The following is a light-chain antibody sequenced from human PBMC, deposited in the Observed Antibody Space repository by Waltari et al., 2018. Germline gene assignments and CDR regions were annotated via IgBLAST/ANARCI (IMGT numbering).Light chain of an antibody. J-gene: IGKJ2*01. V-gene: IGKV3-20*01. Sequence: EFVLTQSPGTLSLSPGERATLSCRASQTINSNYIAWYQQKPGQSPRLLIYNASNRAAVIPDRFTGSRSETAFTLTISRLEPEDFAVYYCQPYGSSPRYSFGQGTKLEIK. CDR1: QTINSNY. CDR2: NAS. CDR3: QPYGSSPRYS.